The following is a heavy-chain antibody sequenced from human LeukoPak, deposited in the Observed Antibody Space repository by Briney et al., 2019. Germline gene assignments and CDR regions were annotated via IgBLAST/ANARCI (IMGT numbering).Heavy chain of an antibody. D-gene: IGHD3-10*01. Sequence: GGSLRLSCAASGFTFSNYAMHWVRQAPGKGLEWVAFISFDGSDKYYADSVNGRFTISRDNSKNTLYLQMNSLRAEDTAVYYCAKRSYGSGSYYNPLWGQGTLVTVSS. V-gene: IGHV3-30-3*02. CDR3: AKRSYGSGSYYNPL. J-gene: IGHJ4*02. CDR2: ISFDGSDK. CDR1: GFTFSNYA.